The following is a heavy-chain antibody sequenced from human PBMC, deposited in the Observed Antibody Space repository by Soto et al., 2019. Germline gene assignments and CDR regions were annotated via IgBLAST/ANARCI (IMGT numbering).Heavy chain of an antibody. V-gene: IGHV1-18*01. CDR3: ARDPPPPDY. Sequence: QVQLVQSGAEVKKPGASVKVSCKASGYTFASYAISWMRQAPGEGLEWMGWISAYNGNXXXAQKLQGRVTMTTDTXXXXXXXXXXXXXXXXXXXXXCARDPPPPDYWGQGTLVTVSS. J-gene: IGHJ4*02. CDR2: ISAYNGNX. CDR1: GYTFASYA.